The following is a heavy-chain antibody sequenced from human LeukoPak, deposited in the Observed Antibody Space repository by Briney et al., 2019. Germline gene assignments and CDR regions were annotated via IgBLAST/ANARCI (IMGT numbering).Heavy chain of an antibody. D-gene: IGHD2-21*01. Sequence: PGGSLRLSCAASGFTFSSYAMSWVRQAPGKGLEWVSAISGSGGSTYYADSVKGRFTISRDNSKNTLYLQMNSLRAEDTAVYYCARGGRHRTSIQWGYFDYWGQGTLVTVSS. V-gene: IGHV3-23*01. J-gene: IGHJ4*02. CDR1: GFTFSSYA. CDR3: ARGGRHRTSIQWGYFDY. CDR2: ISGSGGST.